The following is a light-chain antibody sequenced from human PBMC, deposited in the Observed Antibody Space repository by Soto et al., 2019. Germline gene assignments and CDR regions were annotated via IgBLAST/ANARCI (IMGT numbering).Light chain of an antibody. CDR2: GAS. J-gene: IGKJ1*01. Sequence: EIVMTQSPATLSVSPGQRTTLSCRASQSVSSSLAWYQQKPGQAPRLLIYGASTRATGIPARFSGSGSGTEFTLTISSLQSEDFAVYYCQQYTIWLRTFGQGTKVDIK. CDR1: QSVSSS. CDR3: QQYTIWLRT. V-gene: IGKV3-15*01.